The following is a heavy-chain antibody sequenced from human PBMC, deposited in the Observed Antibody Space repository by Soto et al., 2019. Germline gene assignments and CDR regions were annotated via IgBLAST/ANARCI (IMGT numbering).Heavy chain of an antibody. J-gene: IGHJ5*02. CDR2: ISYSGST. CDR3: ARSRRFAATYTLDP. D-gene: IGHD3-10*01. Sequence: SETLSLTCTVSGGSISSYYWSWIRQPPGKGLEWIGYISYSGSTNYNPSLKSRVTISVDTSKNQFSLKLTSVTAADTAVYYCARSRRFAATYTLDPWGQGTLVTVSS. CDR1: GGSISSYY. V-gene: IGHV4-59*01.